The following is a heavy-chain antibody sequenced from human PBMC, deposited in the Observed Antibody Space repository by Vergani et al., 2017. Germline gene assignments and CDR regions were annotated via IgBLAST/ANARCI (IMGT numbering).Heavy chain of an antibody. Sequence: QVQLQQWGAGLLKPSETLSLTCAVYGGYFSGYYWSWIRQPPGKGLEWIGEINHSGSTNYNPSLKSRVTISVDTSKNQFSLKLSSVTAADTAVYYCARGYRVQRDSGDYGTYFDYWGQGTLVTVSS. V-gene: IGHV4-34*01. CDR3: ARGYRVQRDSGDYGTYFDY. D-gene: IGHD4-17*01. CDR1: GGYFSGYY. CDR2: INHSGST. J-gene: IGHJ4*02.